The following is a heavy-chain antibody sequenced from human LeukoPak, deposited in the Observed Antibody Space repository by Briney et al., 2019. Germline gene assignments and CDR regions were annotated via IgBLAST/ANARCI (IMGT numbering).Heavy chain of an antibody. V-gene: IGHV1-46*01. CDR2: ISLSWGST. D-gene: IGHD1-1*01. CDR1: GYTFTTYN. CDR3: ARRTHYYYHGMDV. Sequence: ASVNVSSTASGYTFTTYNLHWVRHAPGQGHGWMGVISLSWGSTIYAQKFQGRVTMTRDTSTGTVYMEVSSLGSEDTAVFFCARRTHYYYHGMDVWGQGTTVTVSS. J-gene: IGHJ6*02.